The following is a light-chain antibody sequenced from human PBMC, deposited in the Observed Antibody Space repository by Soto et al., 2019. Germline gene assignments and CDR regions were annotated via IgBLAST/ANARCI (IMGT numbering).Light chain of an antibody. CDR3: QSYDSSLSGHVV. J-gene: IGLJ2*01. CDR2: GNS. Sequence: QSVLTQPPSVSGAPGQRVTISCTGSSSNIGAGYDVHWYQQLPGTAPKLLIYGNSNRPSGVPDRFSGSKSGTSASLAITGLQGEDEGDYYCQSYDSSLSGHVVFGGGTQLTVL. CDR1: SSNIGAGYD. V-gene: IGLV1-40*01.